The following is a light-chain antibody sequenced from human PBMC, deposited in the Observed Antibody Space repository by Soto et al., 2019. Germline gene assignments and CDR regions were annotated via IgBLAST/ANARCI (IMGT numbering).Light chain of an antibody. CDR1: KSDIGVYDF. CDR3: AAWDDSLSGWV. V-gene: IGLV2-8*01. CDR2: EVV. J-gene: IGLJ3*02. Sequence: QSALTQPPSASGSPGQSVTISCTGTKSDIGVYDFVSWYQHHPGKAPRLIIYEVVQRPSGVPDRFSGSKSGTSASLAISGLRSEDEADYYCAAWDDSLSGWVFGGGTKVTVL.